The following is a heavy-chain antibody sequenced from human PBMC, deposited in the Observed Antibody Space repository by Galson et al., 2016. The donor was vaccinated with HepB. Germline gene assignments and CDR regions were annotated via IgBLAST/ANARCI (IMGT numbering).Heavy chain of an antibody. CDR1: GFSFSDYA. Sequence: SLRLSCAASGFSFSDYALHWVRQAPGKGLEWVAVVSSDGSTHFYGDAVKGRFTISRDNSKNTLVLQMNGLRGDDTADDYCARDAKDHSILGDYGDHFDYWGQGSLVTVSP. J-gene: IGHJ4*02. CDR2: VSSDGSTH. CDR3: ARDAKDHSILGDYGDHFDY. D-gene: IGHD4-17*01. V-gene: IGHV3-30*03.